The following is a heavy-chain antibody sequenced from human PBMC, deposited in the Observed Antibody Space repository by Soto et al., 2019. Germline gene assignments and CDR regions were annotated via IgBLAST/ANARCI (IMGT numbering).Heavy chain of an antibody. D-gene: IGHD4-17*01. CDR3: ARGLQVTTEGYDY. CDR1: GFTFSSYG. CDR2: IWYDGSNK. V-gene: IGHV3-33*01. J-gene: IGHJ4*02. Sequence: QVQLVESGGGVVQPGRSLRLSCAASGFTFSSYGMHWVRQAPGKGLEWVAVIWYDGSNKYYADSVKGRFTISRDNSKNTLYLQMNSLRAEDTAVYCCARGLQVTTEGYDYWGQGTLVTVSS.